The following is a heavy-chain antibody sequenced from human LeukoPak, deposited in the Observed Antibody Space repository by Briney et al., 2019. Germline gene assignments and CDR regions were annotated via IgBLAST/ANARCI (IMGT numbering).Heavy chain of an antibody. J-gene: IGHJ4*02. Sequence: GGSLRLSCAVSGFTFSNYAFHWVRQAPGKGLEWVGRIKSKTDGGTTDYAAPVKGRFTISRDDSKNTLYLQMNSLKTEDTAVYYCTTEYYDILTGYFPPFDYWGQGTLVTVSS. D-gene: IGHD3-9*01. V-gene: IGHV3-15*01. CDR3: TTEYYDILTGYFPPFDY. CDR1: GFTFSNYA. CDR2: IKSKTDGGTT.